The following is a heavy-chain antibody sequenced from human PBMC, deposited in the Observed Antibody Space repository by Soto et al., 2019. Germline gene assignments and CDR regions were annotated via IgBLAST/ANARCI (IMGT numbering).Heavy chain of an antibody. J-gene: IGHJ4*02. CDR1: GFTFSSYS. CDR2: ISSSSSYI. CDR3: ARSFRGYSYGYTLYFDY. V-gene: IGHV3-21*01. D-gene: IGHD5-18*01. Sequence: LRLSCAASGFTFSSYSMNWVRQAPGKGLEWVSSISSSSSYIYYADSVKGRFTISRDNAKNSLYLQMNSLRAEDTAVYYCARSFRGYSYGYTLYFDYWGQGTLVTVSS.